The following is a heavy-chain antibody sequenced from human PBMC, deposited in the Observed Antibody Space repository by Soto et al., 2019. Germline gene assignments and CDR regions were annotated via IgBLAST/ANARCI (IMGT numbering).Heavy chain of an antibody. CDR3: ARRGGSHAFDI. V-gene: IGHV4-59*01. D-gene: IGHD2-15*01. CDR2: IYYSGST. Sequence: SETLSLTCTVSGGSISSYYWSWIRQPPGKGLEWIGYIYYSGSTNYNPSLKSRVTISVDTSKNQFSLKLSSVTAADTAVYYCARRGGSHAFDIWGQGTMVTVSS. J-gene: IGHJ3*02. CDR1: GGSISSYY.